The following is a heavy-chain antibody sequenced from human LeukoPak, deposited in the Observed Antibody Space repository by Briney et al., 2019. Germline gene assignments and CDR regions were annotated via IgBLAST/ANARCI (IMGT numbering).Heavy chain of an antibody. CDR3: ALGLKESLFDY. J-gene: IGHJ4*02. CDR1: GYTFTTHG. V-gene: IGHV1-18*01. Sequence: PWASVKVSCKASGYTFTTHGISWVRQAPGQGLEYVGWINGYANYAQTLQGRVTMTKDTSTNTVYMELSSLRSEDTAVYYCALGLKESLFDYWGQGTLVTVSS. D-gene: IGHD7-27*01. CDR2: INGYA.